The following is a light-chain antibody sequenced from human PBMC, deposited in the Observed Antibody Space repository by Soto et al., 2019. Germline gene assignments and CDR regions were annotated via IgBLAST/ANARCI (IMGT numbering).Light chain of an antibody. Sequence: DIQRTQSPSTLSASVGDRVTITCRASQSISSWLAWYQQKPGKPPKLLIYDASSLESGVPSRFSGSGSGTDFTLTIRSLQTEDFATYFCQQSYSSPWTFGQGTKVDIK. CDR1: QSISSW. CDR3: QQSYSSPWT. CDR2: DAS. V-gene: IGKV1-5*01. J-gene: IGKJ1*01.